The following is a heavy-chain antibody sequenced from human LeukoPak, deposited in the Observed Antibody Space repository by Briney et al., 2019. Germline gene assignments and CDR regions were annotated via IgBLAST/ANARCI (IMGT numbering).Heavy chain of an antibody. Sequence: GGSLRLSCAASGFTFSSYSMNWVRQAPGQGLEWVSSISSSSSYIYYADSVKGRFTISRDNAKNSLYLQMNSLRAEDTAVYYCARDRIAVAGYDYWGQGNLVTVSS. J-gene: IGHJ4*02. D-gene: IGHD6-19*01. CDR3: ARDRIAVAGYDY. CDR1: GFTFSSYS. V-gene: IGHV3-21*01. CDR2: ISSSSSYI.